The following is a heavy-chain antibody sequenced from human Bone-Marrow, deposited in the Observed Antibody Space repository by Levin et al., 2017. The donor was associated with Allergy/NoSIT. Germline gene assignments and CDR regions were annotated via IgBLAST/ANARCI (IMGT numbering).Heavy chain of an antibody. D-gene: IGHD3-16*01. CDR3: ARPSSRGLGYFDY. V-gene: IGHV5-51*01. CDR1: ENSFFSHW. J-gene: IGHJ4*02. Sequence: PGESLKISCKGSENSFFSHWIGWVRQKPGKALEWMGIVFPGDSDTVYSPSFQGQVTISADKSISTAYLSWSSLRASDTAMYYCARPSSRGLGYFDYWGQGTLVTVSS. CDR2: VFPGDSDT.